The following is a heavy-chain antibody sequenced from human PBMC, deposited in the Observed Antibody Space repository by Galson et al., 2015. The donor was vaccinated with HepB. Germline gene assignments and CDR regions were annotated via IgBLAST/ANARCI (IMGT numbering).Heavy chain of an antibody. CDR2: INPNSGGT. CDR1: GYTFTGYY. D-gene: IGHD3-9*01. J-gene: IGHJ4*02. V-gene: IGHV1-2*02. Sequence: VKVSCKASGYTFTGYYMHWVRQAPGQGLEWMGWINPNSGGTNYAQKFQGRVTMTRDTSISTAYMELSRLRSDDTAVYYCARGGARITIFSYDYWGQGTLVTVSS. CDR3: ARGGARITIFSYDY.